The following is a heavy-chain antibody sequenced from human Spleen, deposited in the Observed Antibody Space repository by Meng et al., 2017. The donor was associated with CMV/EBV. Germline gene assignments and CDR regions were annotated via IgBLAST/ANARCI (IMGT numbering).Heavy chain of an antibody. CDR1: GGSFSGYY. CDR3: ARVPARFYSGYLDY. Sequence: SQTLSLTCAVYGGSFSGYYWSWIRQPPGKGLEWIGEINHSGSTNYNPSLKSRVTISVDTSKNQFSLKLSSVTAADTAVYYCARVPARFYSGYLDYWSQGTLVTVSS. V-gene: IGHV4-34*01. CDR2: INHSGST. J-gene: IGHJ4*02. D-gene: IGHD3-22*01.